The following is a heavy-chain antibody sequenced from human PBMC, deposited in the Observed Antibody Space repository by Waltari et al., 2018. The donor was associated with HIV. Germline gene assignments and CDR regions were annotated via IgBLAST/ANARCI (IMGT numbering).Heavy chain of an antibody. Sequence: QVQLVQSGAEVKKPGASVKVSCKASGYTFTGYYMPWVRQAPGQGLEWMGRINPNSGGTNYAQKFQGRVTMTRDTSISTAYMELSRLRSDDTAVYYCARDFLKRAGKDYYYGMDVWGQGTTVTVSS. J-gene: IGHJ6*02. V-gene: IGHV1-2*06. CDR2: INPNSGGT. CDR3: ARDFLKRAGKDYYYGMDV. D-gene: IGHD6-19*01. CDR1: GYTFTGYY.